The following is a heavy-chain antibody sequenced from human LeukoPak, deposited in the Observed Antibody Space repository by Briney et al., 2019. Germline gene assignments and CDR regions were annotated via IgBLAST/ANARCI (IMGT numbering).Heavy chain of an antibody. D-gene: IGHD4-17*01. V-gene: IGHV3-30-3*01. CDR3: ASPSPRYGDAPDY. Sequence: GGSLRVSCAASGFTFSSYAMHWVRQAPGKGLEWVAVISYDGSNKYYADSVKGRFTISRDNSKNTLYLQMNSLRAEDTAVYYCASPSPRYGDAPDYWGQGTLVTVSS. CDR2: ISYDGSNK. J-gene: IGHJ4*02. CDR1: GFTFSSYA.